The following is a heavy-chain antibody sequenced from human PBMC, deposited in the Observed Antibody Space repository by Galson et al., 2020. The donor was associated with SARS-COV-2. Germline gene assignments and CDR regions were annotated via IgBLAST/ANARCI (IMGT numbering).Heavy chain of an antibody. V-gene: IGHV4-34*01. D-gene: IGHD3-16*01. Sequence: SETLSLTCAVYGGSFSGYSWTWIRQAPGKGLEWIGEIKSGWDTKYSPSLSGRVTLSVDTSRNQFSLKLTSVSAADTALYFCARGRQGVVPSPVLGLGPFYSYYYMDVWGKGTTVIVSS. CDR1: GGSFSGYS. CDR3: ARGRQGVVPSPVLGLGPFYSYYYMDV. J-gene: IGHJ6*03. CDR2: IKSGWDT.